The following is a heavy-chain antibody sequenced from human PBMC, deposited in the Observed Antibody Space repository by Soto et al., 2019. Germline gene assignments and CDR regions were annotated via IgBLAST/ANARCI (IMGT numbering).Heavy chain of an antibody. D-gene: IGHD6-6*01. CDR2: ISAYNGNT. CDR3: ARDTRSSSSSPYYYYYMDV. Sequence: QVQLVQSGAEVKKPGASVKVSCKASGYTFTSYGISWVRQAPGQGLEWMGWISAYNGNTNYAQKLQGRVTMTTDTSTSPAYMELRSLRSDDTAVYYCARDTRSSSSSPYYYYYMDVWGKGTTVTVSS. CDR1: GYTFTSYG. V-gene: IGHV1-18*01. J-gene: IGHJ6*03.